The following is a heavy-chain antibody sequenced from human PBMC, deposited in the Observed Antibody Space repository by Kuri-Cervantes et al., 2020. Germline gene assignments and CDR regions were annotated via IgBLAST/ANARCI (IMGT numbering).Heavy chain of an antibody. Sequence: GESLKISCAASGFTFSDYYMSWIRQAPGKGLEWVSYISSSGSTIYYADSVKGRFTISRDNSKNTLYLQMNSLRAEDTAVYYCARGEWELPDYWGQGTLVTVSS. CDR3: ARGEWELPDY. CDR1: GFTFSDYY. J-gene: IGHJ4*02. CDR2: ISSSGSTI. V-gene: IGHV3-11*04. D-gene: IGHD1-26*01.